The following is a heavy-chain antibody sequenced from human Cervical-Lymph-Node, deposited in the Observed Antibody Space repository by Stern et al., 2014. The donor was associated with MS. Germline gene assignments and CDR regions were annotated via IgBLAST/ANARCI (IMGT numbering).Heavy chain of an antibody. CDR3: ARGEYCSGDSCYKYYGLDV. CDR2: INAGNGNT. J-gene: IGHJ6*02. Sequence: VQLVESGAEVKKPGASVKVSCKASGFILTNYAIHWVRQAPGQRLEWMGWINAGNGNTEYSEKLQGRVTITRDTSASTAYMELRSLRSEDTAVYYCARGEYCSGDSCYKYYGLDVWGQGTTVTVSS. V-gene: IGHV1-3*01. CDR1: GFILTNYA. D-gene: IGHD2-15*01.